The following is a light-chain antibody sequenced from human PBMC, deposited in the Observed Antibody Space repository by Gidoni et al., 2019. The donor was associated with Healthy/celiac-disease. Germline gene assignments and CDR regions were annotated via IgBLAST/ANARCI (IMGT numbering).Light chain of an antibody. J-gene: IGKJ1*01. CDR1: QAISSY. Sequence: VIWMTQSPSLLSASTGDRVTISCRMSQAISSYLACYQQKPGKAPELLIYAASTLQSGVPSRFSGSGSGTDFTLTISCLQSEDVATYYCQQYYSFPRTFGQGTKVEIK. CDR2: AAS. V-gene: IGKV1D-8*01. CDR3: QQYYSFPRT.